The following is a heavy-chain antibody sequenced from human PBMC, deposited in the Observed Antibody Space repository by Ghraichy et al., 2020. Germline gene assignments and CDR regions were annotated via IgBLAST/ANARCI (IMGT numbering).Heavy chain of an antibody. CDR3: ARSLGLDQIGPATLAFDYYYYMDV. D-gene: IGHD5-12*01. V-gene: IGHV1-18*01. CDR1: GYTFTSYG. CDR2: ISAYNGNT. J-gene: IGHJ6*03. Sequence: ASVKVSCKASGYTFTSYGISWVRQAPGQGLEWMGWISAYNGNTNYAQKLQGRVTMTTDTSTSTAYMELRSLRSDDTAVYYCARSLGLDQIGPATLAFDYYYYMDVWGKGITVTVSS.